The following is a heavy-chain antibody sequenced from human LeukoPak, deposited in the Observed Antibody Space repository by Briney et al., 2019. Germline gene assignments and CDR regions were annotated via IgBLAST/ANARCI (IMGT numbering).Heavy chain of an antibody. CDR2: ISFDGSNK. Sequence: LPGGSLRLSCAASGLTFSSYSMHWVRQAPGKGLEWVAVISFDGSNKYYADSVKGRFTISRDNSKNTLYLQMNSLRAEDTAVYYCARGLGGVTNYMDVWGKGTTVTVSS. D-gene: IGHD3-16*01. CDR3: ARGLGGVTNYMDV. V-gene: IGHV3-30-3*01. J-gene: IGHJ6*03. CDR1: GLTFSSYS.